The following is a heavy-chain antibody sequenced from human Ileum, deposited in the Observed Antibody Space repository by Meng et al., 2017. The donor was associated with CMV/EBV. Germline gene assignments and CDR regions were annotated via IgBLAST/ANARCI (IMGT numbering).Heavy chain of an antibody. Sequence: LSCAASGFTFRNPWMHWVRQAPGKGLVWVSFINHDGTNTYYADSVKGRFTISRDNAKNTLSLQMNSLTTEDTALYYCARGGDGGLDYWGQGTLVTVSS. V-gene: IGHV3-74*01. D-gene: IGHD2-21*01. CDR2: INHDGTNT. J-gene: IGHJ4*02. CDR3: ARGGDGGLDY. CDR1: GFTFRNPW.